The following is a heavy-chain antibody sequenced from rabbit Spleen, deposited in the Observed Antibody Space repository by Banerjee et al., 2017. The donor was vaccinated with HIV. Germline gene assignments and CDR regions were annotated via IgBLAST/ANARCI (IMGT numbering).Heavy chain of an antibody. V-gene: IGHV1S45*01. CDR3: ARNYVNAFDP. CDR2: IDTNDGDT. Sequence: QEELEESGGGLVKPEGSLTLTCKASGFSFSDRDVMCWVRQAPGKGLECIACIDTNDGDTDYANWPKGRFTISKTSSTTVTLQMTSLTAADTATYFCARNYVNAFDPWGQGTLVTVS. J-gene: IGHJ2*01. D-gene: IGHD1-1*01. CDR1: GFSFSDRDV.